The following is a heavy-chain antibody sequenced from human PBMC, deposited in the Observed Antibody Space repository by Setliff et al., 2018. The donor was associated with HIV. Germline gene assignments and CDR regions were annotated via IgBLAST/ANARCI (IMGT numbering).Heavy chain of an antibody. CDR2: ISSSGGTT. CDR3: VKDEEYIGVVSATMNMPGYYHYYYMDV. D-gene: IGHD2-15*01. J-gene: IGHJ6*03. V-gene: IGHV3-23*01. CDR1: GFTFSTYA. Sequence: GGSLRLSCAASGFTFSTYAMTWVRQAPGKGLEWVSSISSSGGTTYFADTVKGRFTISRDNADRSLYLQMNSLRAEDTAVYYCVKDEEYIGVVSATMNMPGYYHYYYMDVWGKGSAVTVSS.